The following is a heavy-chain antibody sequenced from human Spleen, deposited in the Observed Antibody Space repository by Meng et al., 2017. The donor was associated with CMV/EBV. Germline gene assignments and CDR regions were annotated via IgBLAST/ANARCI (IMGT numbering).Heavy chain of an antibody. CDR1: GFTFSSKS. Sequence: SCAAAGFTFSSKSMNWVRQAPGKGLEWVSSISSSSSYIYYADSVKGRFTISRDNAKNSLSLQMNSLRAEDTAVYYCATASIYYFDYWGQGALVTVSS. V-gene: IGHV3-21*01. D-gene: IGHD2/OR15-2a*01. J-gene: IGHJ4*02. CDR2: ISSSSSYI. CDR3: ATASIYYFDY.